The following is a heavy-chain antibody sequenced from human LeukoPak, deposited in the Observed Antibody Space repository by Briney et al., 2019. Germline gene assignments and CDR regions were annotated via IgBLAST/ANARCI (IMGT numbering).Heavy chain of an antibody. D-gene: IGHD5-18*01. CDR2: IYTSGST. V-gene: IGHV4-4*07. Sequence: PSETLSLTCTVSGGSISSYYWSWIRQPAGKGLEWIGRIYTSGSTNYNPSLKSRVTMSVDTSKNQFPLKLSSVTAADTAVYYCAASQVGGYSYGSYFDYWGQGTLVTVSS. J-gene: IGHJ4*02. CDR3: AASQVGGYSYGSYFDY. CDR1: GGSISSYY.